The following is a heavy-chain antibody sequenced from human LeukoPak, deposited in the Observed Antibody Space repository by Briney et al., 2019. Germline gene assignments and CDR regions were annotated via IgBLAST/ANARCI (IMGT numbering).Heavy chain of an antibody. CDR1: RFTFTNYG. J-gene: IGHJ4*02. CDR3: ARDKNSGIYYIDY. Sequence: PGGSLRLSCAASRFTFTNYGMHWDRQAPGKGLEWVAVIWYDGSNKYYADSVKGRFTISRDNSKNTLYLQMNSLRAEDTAVYYCARDKNSGIYYIDYWGQGTLVTVSS. D-gene: IGHD1-26*01. V-gene: IGHV3-33*01. CDR2: IWYDGSNK.